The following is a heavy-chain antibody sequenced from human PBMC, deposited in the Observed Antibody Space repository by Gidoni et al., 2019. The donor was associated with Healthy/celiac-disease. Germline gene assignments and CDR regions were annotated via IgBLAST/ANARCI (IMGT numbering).Heavy chain of an antibody. Sequence: EVQLLESGGGLVQPGGSLSLPCTAPGFPFSSHAMSWVRQAPGKGLEWVSAISGSGGSTYYADSVKGRFTISRDNSKNTLYLQMNSLRAEDTAVYYCAKDTRSLRGAAAGTDYWGQGTLVTVSS. D-gene: IGHD6-13*01. CDR3: AKDTRSLRGAAAGTDY. J-gene: IGHJ4*02. CDR2: ISGSGGST. V-gene: IGHV3-23*01. CDR1: GFPFSSHA.